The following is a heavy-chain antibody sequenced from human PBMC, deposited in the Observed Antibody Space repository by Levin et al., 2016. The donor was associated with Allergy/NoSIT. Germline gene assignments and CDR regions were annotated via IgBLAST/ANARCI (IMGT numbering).Heavy chain of an antibody. Sequence: SETLSLTCTVSGDTISSSNCYWAWIRQPPGRGPEWIASICNSGSTYYNPSLKSRVMISVDTSKNQFYLKVSSVTAADTAVFYCARHLQSGAVDFWGQGTLVTVSS. CDR1: GDTISSSNCY. J-gene: IGHJ4*02. CDR3: ARHLQSGAVDF. V-gene: IGHV4-39*01. CDR2: ICNSGST. D-gene: IGHD4-11*01.